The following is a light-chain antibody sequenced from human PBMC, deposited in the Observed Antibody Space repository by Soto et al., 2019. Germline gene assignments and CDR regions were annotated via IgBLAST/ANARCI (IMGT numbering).Light chain of an antibody. CDR3: QQYNNWPPIT. CDR1: QSVSIN. V-gene: IGKV3-15*01. J-gene: IGKJ5*01. CDR2: GAS. Sequence: ETVMTQSLATLSVSPGEGATLSCRASQSVSINLAWYQQKPGQAPRLLIYGASTRATGIPARFSGSGSGTEFTLTISSLQSEDFAVYYCQQYNNWPPITFGQGTRLEMK.